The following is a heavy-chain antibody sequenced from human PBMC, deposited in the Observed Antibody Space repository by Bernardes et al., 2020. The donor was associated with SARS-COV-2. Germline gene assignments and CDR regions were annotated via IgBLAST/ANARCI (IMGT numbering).Heavy chain of an antibody. V-gene: IGHV3-13*01. D-gene: IGHD1-1*01. Sequence: GGSRRLSCAASGFTFSSYDMHWVLQATGKGLEWVSAIGTAGDTYYPGSVKGRFTISRENAKNSLYLQMNSLRAGDTAVYYCARGGTGTTYYYYYGMDVWGQGTTVTVSS. CDR3: ARGGTGTTYYYYYGMDV. CDR2: IGTAGDT. J-gene: IGHJ6*02. CDR1: GFTFSSYD.